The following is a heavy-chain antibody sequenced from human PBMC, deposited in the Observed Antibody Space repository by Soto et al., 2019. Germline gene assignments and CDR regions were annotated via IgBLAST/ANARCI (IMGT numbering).Heavy chain of an antibody. CDR3: ARATGRECSGGSCYFFYQSSGLDY. V-gene: IGHV4-34*01. Sequence: QVQLQQWGAGLLKPSETLSLTCAVYGGSFSGYYWSWIRQPPGKGLEWIGEINHSGSTNYNPSLKSRVTISVDTSKNQFSLKLSSVTAADTAVYYCARATGRECSGGSCYFFYQSSGLDYWGQGTLVTVSS. CDR1: GGSFSGYY. J-gene: IGHJ4*02. CDR2: INHSGST. D-gene: IGHD2-15*01.